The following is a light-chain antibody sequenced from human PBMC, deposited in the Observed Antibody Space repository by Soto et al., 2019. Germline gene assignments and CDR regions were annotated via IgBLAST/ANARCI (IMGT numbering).Light chain of an antibody. V-gene: IGLV4-60*03. Sequence: QPVLTQSSSASASLGSSVKLTCTLSSGHSSYIIAWHQQQPGKAPRYLMKLEGSGSYNKGSGVPDRSSGSSSGADRYLTISTLQAADEADYYCETWDINTRVFGGGTKLTVL. J-gene: IGLJ2*01. CDR1: SGHSSYI. CDR2: LEGSGSY. CDR3: ETWDINTRV.